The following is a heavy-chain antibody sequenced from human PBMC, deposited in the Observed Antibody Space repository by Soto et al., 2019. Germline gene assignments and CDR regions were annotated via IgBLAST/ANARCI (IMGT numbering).Heavy chain of an antibody. D-gene: IGHD5-12*01. CDR2: ISGSGGST. Sequence: QAGGSLRLSCAASGFTFSSYAMSWVRQAPGKGLEWVSAISGSGGSTYYADSVKGRFTISRDNSKNTLYLQMNSLRAEDTAVYYCAKDLTMGWLRIGGMDVWGQGATVTVSS. J-gene: IGHJ6*02. V-gene: IGHV3-23*01. CDR3: AKDLTMGWLRIGGMDV. CDR1: GFTFSSYA.